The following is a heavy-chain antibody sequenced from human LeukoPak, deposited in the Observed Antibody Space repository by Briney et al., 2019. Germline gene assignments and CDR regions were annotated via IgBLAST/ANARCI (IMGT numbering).Heavy chain of an antibody. CDR1: GYTFTGYY. CDR3: ARDDYRDAFDI. V-gene: IGHV1-18*04. Sequence: GASVKVSCKASGYTFTGYYMHWVRQAPGQRLEWMGWISAYNGNTNYAQKLQGRVTMTTDTSTSTAYMELRSLRSDDTVVYYCARDDYRDAFDIWGQGTMVTVSS. D-gene: IGHD4/OR15-4a*01. J-gene: IGHJ3*02. CDR2: ISAYNGNT.